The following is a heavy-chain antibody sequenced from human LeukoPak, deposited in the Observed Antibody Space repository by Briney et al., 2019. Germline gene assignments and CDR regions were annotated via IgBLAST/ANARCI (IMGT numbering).Heavy chain of an antibody. CDR3: ARRRYGGNTDFDY. Sequence: SETLSLTCAVYGGSFSGYYWSWIRQPPGKGLEWIGEINHSGSTNYNPSLKSRVTISVDTSKNQFSLKPSSVTAADTAVYYCARRRYGGNTDFDYWGQGTLVTVSS. V-gene: IGHV4-34*01. J-gene: IGHJ4*02. CDR1: GGSFSGYY. D-gene: IGHD4-23*01. CDR2: INHSGST.